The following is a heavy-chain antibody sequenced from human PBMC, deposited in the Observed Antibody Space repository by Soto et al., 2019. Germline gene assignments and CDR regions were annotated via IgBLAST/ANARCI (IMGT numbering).Heavy chain of an antibody. D-gene: IGHD3-3*01. Sequence: SVKVSCKASGGAFSSYAISWVRQAPGQGLEWMGGIIPIFGTANYAQKFQGRVTITAGESTSTAYMELSSLRSEDTAVYYCARDTIFGVVIGGSFDYWGQGTLVTSPQ. CDR1: GGAFSSYA. CDR3: ARDTIFGVVIGGSFDY. V-gene: IGHV1-69*13. CDR2: IIPIFGTA. J-gene: IGHJ4*02.